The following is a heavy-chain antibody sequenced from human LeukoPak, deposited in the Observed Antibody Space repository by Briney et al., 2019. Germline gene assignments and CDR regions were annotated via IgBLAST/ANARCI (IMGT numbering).Heavy chain of an antibody. D-gene: IGHD2-15*01. CDR2: VFNTGTT. Sequence: SETLSLTCSVSGGSISSYYWNWIRQPAGKGLEWIGRVFNTGTTNYNPSLKSRVTMSLDTSKSQFSLSLSSVTAADTAIYWCAKSGDFYFGMDIWGQGITVTVSS. J-gene: IGHJ6*02. V-gene: IGHV4-4*07. CDR3: AKSGDFYFGMDI. CDR1: GGSISSYY.